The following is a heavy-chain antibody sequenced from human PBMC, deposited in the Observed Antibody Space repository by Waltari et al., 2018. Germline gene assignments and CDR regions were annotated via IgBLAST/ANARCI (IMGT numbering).Heavy chain of an antibody. D-gene: IGHD3-22*01. CDR3: AKVDDRMPTDDF. J-gene: IGHJ4*02. V-gene: IGHV3-23*05. Sequence: EVQLLESGGGSVQPGGSLTLSCAASGFTFTNYAMTWVRQPPGKWVDWGSTIDKGGLTTYYADSVRGRFTVSRDDSKNTLYLHMSALTAEDTALYYCAKVDDRMPTDDFWGQGTLVTVSS. CDR2: IDKGGLTT. CDR1: GFTFTNYA.